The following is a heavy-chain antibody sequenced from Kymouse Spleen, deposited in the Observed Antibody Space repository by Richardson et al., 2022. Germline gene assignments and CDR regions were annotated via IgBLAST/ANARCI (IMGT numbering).Heavy chain of an antibody. CDR2: IYYSGST. D-gene: IGHD6-19*01. J-gene: IGHJ6*02. CDR3: ARPYSSGPPYYYYYGMDV. CDR1: GGSISSSSYY. Sequence: QLQLQESGPGLVKPSETLSLTCTVSGGSISSSSYYWGWIRQPPGKGLEWIGSIYYSGSTYYNPSLKSRVTISVDTSKNQFSLKLSSVTAADTAVYYCARPYSSGPPYYYYYGMDVWGQGTTVTVSS. V-gene: IGHV4-39*01.